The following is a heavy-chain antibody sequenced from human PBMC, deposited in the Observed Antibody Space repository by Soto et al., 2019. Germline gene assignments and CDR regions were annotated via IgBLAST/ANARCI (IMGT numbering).Heavy chain of an antibody. V-gene: IGHV1-69*13. CDR2: IIPIFGTA. Sequence: GASVKVSCKASGGTFSSYAISWVRQAPGQGLEWMGGIIPIFGTANYAQKFQGRVTITADESTSTAYMELSSLRSEDTAVYYCARGVGRLRYCSSTSCYGSSSYYYYGMDVWGQGTTVTVSS. CDR1: GGTFSSYA. J-gene: IGHJ6*02. CDR3: ARGVGRLRYCSSTSCYGSSSYYYYGMDV. D-gene: IGHD2-2*01.